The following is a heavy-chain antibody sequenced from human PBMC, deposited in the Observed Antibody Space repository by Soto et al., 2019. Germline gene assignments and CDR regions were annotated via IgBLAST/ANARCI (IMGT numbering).Heavy chain of an antibody. CDR2: INAGNGNT. CDR3: ARGLTIFGVVIVYLDY. CDR1: GYTFTSYA. J-gene: IGHJ4*02. Sequence: ASVKGSCKASGYTFTSYAMHWVRQAPGQRLEWMGWINAGNGNTKYSQKFQGRVTITRDTSAGTAYMELSSLRSEDTAVYYCARGLTIFGVVIVYLDYWRQGTLVTSP. V-gene: IGHV1-3*01. D-gene: IGHD3-3*01.